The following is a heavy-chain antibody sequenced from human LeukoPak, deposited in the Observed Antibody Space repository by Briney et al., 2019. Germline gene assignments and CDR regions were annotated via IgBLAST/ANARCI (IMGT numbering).Heavy chain of an antibody. D-gene: IGHD5-24*01. Sequence: GGSLRLSCAASGFTFSSYGMHWVRQAPGKGLEWVAVIWYDGSNKYYADSVKGRFTISRDNSKNTLYLQMNSLRAEDTAVYYCARDNLDSYNSANVDYWGQGTLVTVSS. CDR3: ARDNLDSYNSANVDY. J-gene: IGHJ4*02. CDR1: GFTFSSYG. CDR2: IWYDGSNK. V-gene: IGHV3-33*01.